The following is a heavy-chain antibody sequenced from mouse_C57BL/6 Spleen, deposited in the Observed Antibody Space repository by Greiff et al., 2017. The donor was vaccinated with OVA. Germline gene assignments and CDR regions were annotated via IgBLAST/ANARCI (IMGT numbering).Heavy chain of an antibody. V-gene: IGHV1-15*01. CDR1: GYTFTDYE. Sequence: VQLQQSGAELVRPGASVTLSCKASGYTFTDYEMHWVKQTPVHGLEWIGAIDPETGGTAYNQKFKGKAILTADKSSSTAYMELRSLTSEDSAVYYCTRRPNWDWSGFDDWGQGTTLTVSS. D-gene: IGHD4-1*01. J-gene: IGHJ2*01. CDR2: IDPETGGT. CDR3: TRRPNWDWSGFDD.